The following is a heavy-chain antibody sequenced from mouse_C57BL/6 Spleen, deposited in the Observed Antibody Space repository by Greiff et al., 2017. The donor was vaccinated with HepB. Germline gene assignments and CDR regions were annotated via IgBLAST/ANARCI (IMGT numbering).Heavy chain of an antibody. V-gene: IGHV1-26*01. CDR3: AREGWLRPNYFDY. Sequence: VQLQQSGPELVKPGASVKISCKASGYTFTDYYMNWVKQSHGKSLEWIGDINPNNGGTSYNQKFKGKATLTVDKSSSTAYMELRSLTSEDSAVYYCAREGWLRPNYFDYWGQGTTLTVSS. CDR1: GYTFTDYY. D-gene: IGHD2-2*01. CDR2: INPNNGGT. J-gene: IGHJ2*01.